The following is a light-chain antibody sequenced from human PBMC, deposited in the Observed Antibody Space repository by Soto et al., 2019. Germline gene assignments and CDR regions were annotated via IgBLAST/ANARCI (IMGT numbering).Light chain of an antibody. V-gene: IGKV3-15*01. CDR3: QQYTVLPLT. Sequence: EIVMTQSPATLSVSPGERATLSCRASQSVSSNLAWYQQKPGQTPKLLIYVASTRATGIPARFSGSGSGTEFTLTISSLQSEDFAVYYCQQYTVLPLTFGGGTKVEFK. CDR1: QSVSSN. CDR2: VAS. J-gene: IGKJ4*01.